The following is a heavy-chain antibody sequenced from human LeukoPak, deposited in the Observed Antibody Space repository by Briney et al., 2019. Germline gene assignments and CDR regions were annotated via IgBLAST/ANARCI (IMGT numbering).Heavy chain of an antibody. V-gene: IGHV3-21*01. D-gene: IGHD5-18*01. Sequence: GGSLRLSCVASGFTFSSYSMNWVRQAPGKGLEWVSSISSSSSYIYYADSVKGRFTISRDNAKNSLYLQMNSLRAEDTAVYYCAREVHIAMVDYDYWGQGTLVTVSS. J-gene: IGHJ4*02. CDR1: GFTFSSYS. CDR2: ISSSSSYI. CDR3: AREVHIAMVDYDY.